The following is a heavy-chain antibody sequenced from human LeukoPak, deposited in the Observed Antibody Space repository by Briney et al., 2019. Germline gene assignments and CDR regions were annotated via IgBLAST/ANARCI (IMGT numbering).Heavy chain of an antibody. CDR2: INHSGST. J-gene: IGHJ4*02. CDR3: ARDRYYDSSGYYYGFVY. Sequence: KPSETLSLTCAVYGGSFSGYYWSWIRQPPGKGLEWIGEINHSGSTNYNPSLKSRVTISVDTSENQFSLKLSSVTAADTAVYYCARDRYYDSSGYYYGFVYWGQGTLITVSS. V-gene: IGHV4-34*01. CDR1: GGSFSGYY. D-gene: IGHD3-22*01.